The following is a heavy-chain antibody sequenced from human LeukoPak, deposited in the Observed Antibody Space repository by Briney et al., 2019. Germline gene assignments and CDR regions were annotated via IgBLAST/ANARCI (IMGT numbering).Heavy chain of an antibody. Sequence: PGGSLRLSCAASGFTVSSNYMSWVRQAPGKGLEWVSVIYSGGSTYYADSVKGRFTISRDNSKNTLYLQMNSLRAEDTAVYYCARELGSGYDYGAFDIWGQGTMVTVSS. D-gene: IGHD5-12*01. V-gene: IGHV3-53*01. CDR3: ARELGSGYDYGAFDI. CDR2: IYSGGST. J-gene: IGHJ3*02. CDR1: GFTVSSNY.